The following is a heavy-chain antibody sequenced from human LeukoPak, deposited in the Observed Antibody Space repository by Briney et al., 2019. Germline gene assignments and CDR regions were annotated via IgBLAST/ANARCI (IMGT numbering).Heavy chain of an antibody. CDR3: ARGDVDTAMVFDY. Sequence: GGSLRLSCAASGFTFSSYEMNWVRQAPGKGLEWVSYISSSGSTIYYADSVKGRFTISRDNAKNSLYLQMNSLRAEDTAVYYCARGDVDTAMVFDYWGQGTLVTVSS. D-gene: IGHD5-18*01. J-gene: IGHJ4*02. CDR1: GFTFSSYE. CDR2: ISSSGSTI. V-gene: IGHV3-48*03.